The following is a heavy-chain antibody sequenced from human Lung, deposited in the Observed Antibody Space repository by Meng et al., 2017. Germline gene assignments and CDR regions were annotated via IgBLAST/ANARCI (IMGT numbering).Heavy chain of an antibody. CDR1: GGSFSDYY. D-gene: IGHD4-11*01. V-gene: IGHV4-34*01. Sequence: QVQVKEWGVGMLKASETLSLTGVGAGGSFSDYYWSWIRQPPGKGLEWIGEINHSGSTNYNPSLESRATISVDTSQNNLSLKLSSVTGADSAVYYCARGPTTMAHDFDYWGQGTLVTVSS. CDR3: ARGPTTMAHDFDY. J-gene: IGHJ4*02. CDR2: INHSGST.